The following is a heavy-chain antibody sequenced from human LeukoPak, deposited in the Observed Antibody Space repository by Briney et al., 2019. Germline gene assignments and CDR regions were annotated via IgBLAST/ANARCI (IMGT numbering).Heavy chain of an antibody. J-gene: IGHJ4*02. CDR1: GGSFSDYY. CDR2: IDHSGST. V-gene: IGHV4-34*01. CDR3: ARGRGGPTGPLYHFDY. Sequence: SETLSLTCAVYGGSFSDYYWSWIRQPPGKGLEWIGEIDHSGSTNHNPSLKSRVTISVDTSKNQFSLKLSSVTAADTAVYYCARGRGGPTGPLYHFDYWGQGTLVTVSS. D-gene: IGHD1-1*01.